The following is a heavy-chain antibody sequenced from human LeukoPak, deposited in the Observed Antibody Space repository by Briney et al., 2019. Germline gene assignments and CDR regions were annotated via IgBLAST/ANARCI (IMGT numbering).Heavy chain of an antibody. Sequence: PSETLSLTCTVSGASISSYYWSWIRQPPGKGLEWIGDIYYSGSIKYNPSLKSRVTMSVDTSKNQFSLKLSSVTAADTAIYYCARNIVGPRQVDYWGRGTLVTVSS. CDR3: ARNIVGPRQVDY. V-gene: IGHV4-59*01. CDR1: GASISSYY. D-gene: IGHD1-26*01. J-gene: IGHJ4*02. CDR2: IYYSGSI.